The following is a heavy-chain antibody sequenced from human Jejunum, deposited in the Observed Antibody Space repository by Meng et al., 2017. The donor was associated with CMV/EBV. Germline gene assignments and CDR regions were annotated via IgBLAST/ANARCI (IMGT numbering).Heavy chain of an antibody. CDR1: SGSISSGSNY. V-gene: IGHV4-39*07. J-gene: IGHJ5*02. CDR3: ARGAFGGWYGT. D-gene: IGHD6-19*01. Sequence: TVSSGSISSGSNYWGWIRQPPGKGLEWIGSVDYSGSTYYNPSLKSRVSISVDTSKNQFSLKLSSVTAADTAVYYCARGAFGGWYGTWGQGTLVTVSS. CDR2: VDYSGST.